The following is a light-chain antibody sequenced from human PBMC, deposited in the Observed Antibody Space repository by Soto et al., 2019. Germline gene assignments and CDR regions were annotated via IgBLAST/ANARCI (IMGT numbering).Light chain of an antibody. CDR1: QSVSNN. CDR3: QQYNDWPPKNT. CDR2: SIF. Sequence: EIVMTQSPATLSVSPGERATLSCRASQSVSNNLAWYQQKPGQAPRLLIYSIFTRATGVPARFSGSGSGTEFPLTISSLQSEDFAVYYCQQYNDWPPKNTFGQGTKLEIK. J-gene: IGKJ2*01. V-gene: IGKV3-15*01.